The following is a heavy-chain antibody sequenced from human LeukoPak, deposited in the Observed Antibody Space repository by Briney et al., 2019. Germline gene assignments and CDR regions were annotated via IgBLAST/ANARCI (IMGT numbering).Heavy chain of an antibody. D-gene: IGHD2-8*01. CDR3: ARRNAVYAPFDP. J-gene: IGHJ5*02. V-gene: IGHV3-23*01. CDR2: ISGSGGST. Sequence: GGSLRLSCAASGFTFSSYAMSWVRQATGKGLEWVSAISGSGGSTYYADSVKGRFTISRDNSKNTLYLQMNSLRAEDTAVYYYARRNAVYAPFDPWGQGTLVTVSS. CDR1: GFTFSSYA.